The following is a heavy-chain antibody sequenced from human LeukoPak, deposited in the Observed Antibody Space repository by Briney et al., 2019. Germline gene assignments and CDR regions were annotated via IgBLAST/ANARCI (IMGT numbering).Heavy chain of an antibody. J-gene: IGHJ4*02. Sequence: GGSLRLSCVVSGISLSNYAMTWVRQAPGKGLEWVSYISEKGGSTTYADSVKGRFTISRDNAKNSLYLQMNSVRAEDTAVYYCARGTGELDYWGQGTLVTVSS. CDR3: ARGTGELDY. D-gene: IGHD1-1*01. CDR2: ISEKGGST. CDR1: GISLSNYA. V-gene: IGHV3-23*01.